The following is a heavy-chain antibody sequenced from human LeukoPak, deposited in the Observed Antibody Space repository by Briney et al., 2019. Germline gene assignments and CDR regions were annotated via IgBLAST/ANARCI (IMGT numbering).Heavy chain of an antibody. CDR2: IYHSGST. J-gene: IGHJ4*02. CDR1: SCSISSDYD. Sequence: SETLSLTCAVSSCSISSDYDWGWIRQPPGKGLEWIGTIYHSGSTYLNPSLKSRITISVDTSKNQFSLNLNSVTAADTAVYYCTSGPNFYYFDYWGQGSLVTVSS. V-gene: IGHV4-38-2*01. D-gene: IGHD3-3*01. CDR3: TSGPNFYYFDY.